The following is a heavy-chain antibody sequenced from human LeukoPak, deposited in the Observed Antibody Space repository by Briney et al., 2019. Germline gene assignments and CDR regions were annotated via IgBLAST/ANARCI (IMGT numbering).Heavy chain of an antibody. CDR2: ISGSGAAT. D-gene: IGHD6-19*01. CDR1: GFTFSNYA. V-gene: IGHV3-23*01. Sequence: GGSLRLSCAASGFTFSNYAMIWVRQAPGKGLEWVSAISGSGAATYYADSVKGRFTISRDNSKNTLDLQMNSLRAEDTAVYYCAKDYNSGWYIGPFDYWGQGTLVTVSS. CDR3: AKDYNSGWYIGPFDY. J-gene: IGHJ4*02.